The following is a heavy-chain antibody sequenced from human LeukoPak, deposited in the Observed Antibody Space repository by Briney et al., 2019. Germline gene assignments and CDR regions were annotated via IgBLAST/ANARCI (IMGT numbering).Heavy chain of an antibody. CDR1: GYTLTELS. V-gene: IGHV1-24*01. J-gene: IGHJ4*02. Sequence: GATVKVSCKVSGYTLTELSMHWVRQAPGKGLEWMGGFDPEDGETIYAQKIQGRVTMTEDTSADTAYMGLSSLRSEDTAVYYCARVPQPTYYYDSSGYYSDYWGQGTLVTVSS. D-gene: IGHD3-22*01. CDR2: FDPEDGET. CDR3: ARVPQPTYYYDSSGYYSDY.